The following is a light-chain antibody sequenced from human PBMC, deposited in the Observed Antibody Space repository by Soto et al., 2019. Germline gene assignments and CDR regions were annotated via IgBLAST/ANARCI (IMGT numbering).Light chain of an antibody. CDR3: KQADSFPIT. J-gene: IGKJ5*01. V-gene: IGKV1D-12*01. CDR1: QGIRSW. Sequence: DIQMTQSPSSVSASVGDRVTITCRASQGIRSWVAWYQQKPGKAPELLIFGAYSLQSGVPSRFSGSGSGTDFTVTIKSVQPEDFATYYCKQADSFPITFGQGTRLEIK. CDR2: GAY.